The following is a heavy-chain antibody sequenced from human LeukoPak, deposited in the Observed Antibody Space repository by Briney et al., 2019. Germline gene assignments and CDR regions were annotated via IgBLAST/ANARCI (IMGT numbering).Heavy chain of an antibody. D-gene: IGHD2-2*01. J-gene: IGHJ4*02. CDR2: ISPDGSER. CDR1: GFTLRSHW. Sequence: GGSLRLSCAASGFTLRSHWMYWVRQAPGKGLEWVANISPDGSERFYVDSVKGRFTVSRDNARNSLYLQMDGLRDEDTAVYYCTRIIVEVQDVSDYCDSWGQGTLVAVSS. V-gene: IGHV3-7*05. CDR3: TRIIVEVQDVSDYCDS.